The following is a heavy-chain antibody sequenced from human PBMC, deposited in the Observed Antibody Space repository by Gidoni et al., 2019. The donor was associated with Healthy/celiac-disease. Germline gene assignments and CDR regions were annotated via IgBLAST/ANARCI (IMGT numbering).Heavy chain of an antibody. V-gene: IGHV3-66*02. J-gene: IGHJ4*02. CDR2: IYSGGST. D-gene: IGHD4-17*01. CDR1: GFTVRSNY. Sequence: EVQLVESGGGVVKPGGSLRLHWAASGFTVRSNYMGWVRPAPGKGLEWVSVIYSGGSTYYAASVKGRFTISRDNSKNTLYLQMNSLRAEDTAVYYCARSDYGDYALDYWGQGTLVTVSS. CDR3: ARSDYGDYALDY.